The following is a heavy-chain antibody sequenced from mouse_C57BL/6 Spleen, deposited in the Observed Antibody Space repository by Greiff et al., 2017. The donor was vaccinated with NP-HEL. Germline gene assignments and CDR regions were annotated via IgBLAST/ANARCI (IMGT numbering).Heavy chain of an antibody. V-gene: IGHV6-3*01. CDR1: GFTFSNYW. CDR3: TAGVTTVVATDYAMDY. Sequence: EVKVEESGGGLVQPGGSMKLSCVASGFTFSNYWMNWVRQSPEKGLEWVAQIRLKSDNYATHYAESVKGRFTISRDDSKSSVYLQMNNLRAEDTGIYYCTAGVTTVVATDYAMDYWGQGTSVTVSS. D-gene: IGHD1-1*01. CDR2: IRLKSDNYAT. J-gene: IGHJ4*01.